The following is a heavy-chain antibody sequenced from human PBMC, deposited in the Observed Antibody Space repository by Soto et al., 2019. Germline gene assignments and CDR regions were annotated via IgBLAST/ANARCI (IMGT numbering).Heavy chain of an antibody. CDR2: IYHSGST. CDR3: ASGTFTTISFDF. J-gene: IGHJ4*02. D-gene: IGHD3-22*01. Sequence: PSETLSLTCAVSGGSISSGGYSWSWIRQPPGKGLEWIGYIYHSGSTFYNPALKSRVIISLDTSQNQFSLRLTSLTAADTAVYYCASGTFTTISFDFWGQGRLVTVSS. V-gene: IGHV4-30-2*01. CDR1: GGSISSGGYS.